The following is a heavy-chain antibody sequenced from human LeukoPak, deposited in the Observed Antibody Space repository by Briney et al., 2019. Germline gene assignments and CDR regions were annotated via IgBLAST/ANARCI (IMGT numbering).Heavy chain of an antibody. CDR3: AREKTLLWFGEPRFDP. V-gene: IGHV4-34*01. Sequence: KPSETLSLTCAVYGGSFSGYYWSWIRQPPGKGLEWIGEINHSGSTNYNPSLKSRVTISVDTSKNQFSLKLSSVTAADTAVYYCAREKTLLWFGEPRFDPWGQGTLVTVSS. D-gene: IGHD3-10*01. J-gene: IGHJ5*02. CDR2: INHSGST. CDR1: GGSFSGYY.